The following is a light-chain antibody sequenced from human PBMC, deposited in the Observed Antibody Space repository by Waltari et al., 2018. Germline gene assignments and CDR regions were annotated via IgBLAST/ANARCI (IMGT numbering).Light chain of an antibody. CDR1: HSLLHADGTTH. J-gene: IGKJ2*01. CDR2: EVS. Sequence: IVMTQTPLSLPVTLGQPASVSCKSTHSLLHADGTTHLSWYLQKPGQPPQLLIYEVSNRFSGVADRFTGSGSGTDFTLEVSRVEAEDVGIYYCLQTIFVPYTFGQGTKLEI. V-gene: IGKV2D-29*01. CDR3: LQTIFVPYT.